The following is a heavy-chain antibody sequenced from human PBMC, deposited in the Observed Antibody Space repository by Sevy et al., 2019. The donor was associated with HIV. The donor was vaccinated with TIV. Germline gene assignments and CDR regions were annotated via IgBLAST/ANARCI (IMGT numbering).Heavy chain of an antibody. CDR3: TRWKAAQSIFDY. D-gene: IGHD6-13*01. Sequence: GGSLRLSCTASGFTFGDYCMSWVRQAPGKGLEWVAFLKSDVYGGTVDHAAPVRGRFVISRDDSKTIAYLQMNDLKTEETGVYYCTRWKAAQSIFDYWGQGALVTVSS. V-gene: IGHV3-49*04. J-gene: IGHJ4*02. CDR2: LKSDVYGGTV. CDR1: GFTFGDYC.